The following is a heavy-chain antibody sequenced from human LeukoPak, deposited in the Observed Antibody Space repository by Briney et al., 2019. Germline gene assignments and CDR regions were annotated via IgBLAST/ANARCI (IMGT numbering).Heavy chain of an antibody. V-gene: IGHV3-23*01. CDR1: KFAFSSYA. Sequence: GGSLRLSCAASKFAFSSYAMSWVRQAPGKGLEWVSAISGGGGNTYYADSVKGRFTISRDNSKNSLYLQMNSLRAEDTAVYYCGKNRYSGSLSPFDIWGQGTMVTVSS. J-gene: IGHJ3*02. CDR3: GKNRYSGSLSPFDI. D-gene: IGHD1-26*01. CDR2: ISGGGGNT.